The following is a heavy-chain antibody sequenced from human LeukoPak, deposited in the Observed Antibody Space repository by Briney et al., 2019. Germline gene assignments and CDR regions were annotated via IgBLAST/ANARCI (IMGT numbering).Heavy chain of an antibody. CDR1: GFTFSSHG. Sequence: GGSLRLSCAASGFTFSSHGMQWVRQGPGKGLEWVATISHDGSDIFYVESGKGRFTISRDNSKTTVYLQMTGLRTDDTGVYYCARVRDPFRWTRTLDHWGQGTRFIVSS. J-gene: IGHJ4*02. CDR3: ARVRDPFRWTRTLDH. D-gene: IGHD4-23*01. CDR2: ISHDGSDI. V-gene: IGHV3-30*03.